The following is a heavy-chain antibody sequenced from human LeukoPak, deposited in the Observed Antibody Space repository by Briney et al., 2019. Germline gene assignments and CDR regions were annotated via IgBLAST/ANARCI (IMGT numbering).Heavy chain of an antibody. CDR2: ISAYNGNT. J-gene: IGHJ6*03. D-gene: IGHD3-16*01. Sequence: ASVKVSCKASGYTFTSYGISWVRQAPGQGLEWMGWISAYNGNTNYAQKLQGRVTMTTDTSTSTAYMELRSLRSDDTAVYYCARAPTPISKVGIGGYYYYMDVWGKGTTVTVSS. CDR3: ARAPTPISKVGIGGYYYYMDV. CDR1: GYTFTSYG. V-gene: IGHV1-18*01.